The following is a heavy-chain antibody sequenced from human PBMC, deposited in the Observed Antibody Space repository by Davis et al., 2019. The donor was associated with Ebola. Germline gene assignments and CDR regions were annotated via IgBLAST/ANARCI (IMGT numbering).Heavy chain of an antibody. CDR3: VIDMIEEGLSSPHPDFQH. J-gene: IGHJ1*01. CDR2: ITGSGSST. V-gene: IGHV3-23*01. CDR1: GFTFSSYA. Sequence: GGSLRLSCAASGFTFSSYAMSWVRQAPGKGLEWVSAITGSGSSTYYADSVRGRFSISRDNSKNTLYLQIHSLRAEDTVVYYCVIDMIEEGLSSPHPDFQHWGQGTLVTVSS. D-gene: IGHD3-22*01.